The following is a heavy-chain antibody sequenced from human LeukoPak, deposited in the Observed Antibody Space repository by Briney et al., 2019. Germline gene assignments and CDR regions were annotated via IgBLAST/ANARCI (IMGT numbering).Heavy chain of an antibody. CDR1: GGSIINYY. J-gene: IGHJ5*02. CDR3: ARGPIFGIIKNWFDP. CDR2: MLYSGSI. V-gene: IGHV4-59*01. Sequence: PSETLSLTCTVSGGSIINYYWSWIRQPPGKGLEWIGYMLYSGSINYNPSLKSRVTISVDMSKNQFSLNLSSVTAADTAIYYCARGPIFGIIKNWFDPWGQGTPVTVSS. D-gene: IGHD3-3*01.